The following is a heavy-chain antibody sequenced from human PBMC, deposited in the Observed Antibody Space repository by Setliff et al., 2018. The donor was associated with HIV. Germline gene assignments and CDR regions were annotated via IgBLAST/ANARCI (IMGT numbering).Heavy chain of an antibody. CDR1: GDSITNDDYY. CDR3: ARYTSKLDWFDP. CDR2: IHYNGRT. J-gene: IGHJ5*02. D-gene: IGHD2-2*02. V-gene: IGHV4-39*01. Sequence: LSLTCTVSGDSITNDDYYWGWIRQPPGKGLEWIAIIHYNGRTYYDPSLKSRVTIFVDTSKTQFYLKLRSVTASDTAVYYCARYTSKLDWFDPWGQGTLVTV.